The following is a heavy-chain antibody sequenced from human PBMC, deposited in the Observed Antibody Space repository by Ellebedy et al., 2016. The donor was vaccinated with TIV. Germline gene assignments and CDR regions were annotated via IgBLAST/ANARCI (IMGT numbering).Heavy chain of an antibody. CDR1: GFTVSRRW. Sequence: GESLKISXTASGFTVSRRWMGWVRQAPGKGLEWVANIKEDETEKYYAESVKGRFTISRDNAKNSLYLEMKSLRAEDTALYYCAGYGWPANFDPWGQGTLVTVSS. J-gene: IGHJ5*02. V-gene: IGHV3-7*01. CDR2: IKEDETEK. CDR3: AGYGWPANFDP. D-gene: IGHD6-13*01.